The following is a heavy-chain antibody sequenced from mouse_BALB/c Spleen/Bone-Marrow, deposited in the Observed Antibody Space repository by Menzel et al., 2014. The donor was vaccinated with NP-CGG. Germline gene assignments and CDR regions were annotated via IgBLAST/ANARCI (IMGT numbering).Heavy chain of an antibody. CDR2: ISSGGIYT. V-gene: IGHV5-6*01. CDR3: TRRTGTDYYAMDY. D-gene: IGHD4-1*01. J-gene: IGHJ4*01. CDR1: GFTFSSYG. Sequence: EVQLVEPGGDLVKPGGSLRLSCAASGFTFSSYGMSWVRQTPDKTLKWVATISSGGIYTYYPDSVKGRFTISRDNAKNTLYLQMSSLKSEDTAMYYCTRRTGTDYYAMDYWGQGTSVTVSS.